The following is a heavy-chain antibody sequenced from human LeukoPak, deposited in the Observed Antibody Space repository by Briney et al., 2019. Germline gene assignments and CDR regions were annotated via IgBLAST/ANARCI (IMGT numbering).Heavy chain of an antibody. J-gene: IGHJ4*02. CDR3: ARDLTYFYDSSGAGFDY. CDR1: GFTFSSYS. CDR2: IYSDGTT. D-gene: IGHD3-22*01. V-gene: IGHV3-53*01. Sequence: GGSLRLSCAASGFTFSSYSMNWVRQAPGKGLEWVSLIYSDGTTYYADSVKGRFTFSRDNSKNTLYLHMNSLRAEDTAVYYCARDLTYFYDSSGAGFDYWGQGTLVTVSS.